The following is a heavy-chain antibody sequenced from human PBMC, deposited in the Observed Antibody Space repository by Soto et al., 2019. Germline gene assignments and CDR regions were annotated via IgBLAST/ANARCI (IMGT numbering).Heavy chain of an antibody. CDR3: ARDLKSLHHPDSSGPLQH. D-gene: IGHD3-22*01. CDR2: ISYDGGTK. Sequence: QVQLVESGGGVVQPGWSLGLSCAASGFTFSDYAMHWVRQPPGKGLEWVAVISYDGGTKYYADSVKRRFTISRDNSMSTLYLQMNSLRPEDTAVYYCARDLKSLHHPDSSGPLQHLGQGTLVTVSS. J-gene: IGHJ1*01. CDR1: GFTFSDYA. V-gene: IGHV3-30-3*01.